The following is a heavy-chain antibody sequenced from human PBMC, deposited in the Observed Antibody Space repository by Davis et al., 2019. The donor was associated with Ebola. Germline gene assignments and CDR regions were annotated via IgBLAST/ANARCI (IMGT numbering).Heavy chain of an antibody. D-gene: IGHD5-18*01. CDR1: GFTFPDAW. CDR2: IGPSSVNI. J-gene: IGHJ1*01. V-gene: IGHV3-11*04. CDR3: AKDRDSLVVPGPLAEYFQH. Sequence: PGGSLRLSCEASGFTFPDAWMSWVRQAPGKGLEWVSYIGPSSVNIFYADSVKGRFTISRDDAKNSLFLQMNSLRDEDTAVYYCAKDRDSLVVPGPLAEYFQHWGQGTLVTVSS.